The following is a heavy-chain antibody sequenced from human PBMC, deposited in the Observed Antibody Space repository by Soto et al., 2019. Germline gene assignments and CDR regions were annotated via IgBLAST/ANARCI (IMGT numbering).Heavy chain of an antibody. D-gene: IGHD3-10*01. CDR2: IIPIFGTA. Sequence: VASVKVSCKASGGTFSSYAISWVRQAPGQGLEWMGGIIPIFGTANYAQKFQGRVTITADKSTSTAYMELSSLRSEDTAVYYCARAGGSGGYYTSDYWGQGTLVTVSS. V-gene: IGHV1-69*06. CDR1: GGTFSSYA. CDR3: ARAGGSGGYYTSDY. J-gene: IGHJ4*02.